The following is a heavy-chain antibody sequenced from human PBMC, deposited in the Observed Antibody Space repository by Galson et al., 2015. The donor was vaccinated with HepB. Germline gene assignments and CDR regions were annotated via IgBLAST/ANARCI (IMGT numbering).Heavy chain of an antibody. CDR2: INNDGVNT. Sequence: SLRLSCAASGFTFNNYAMHWLRQTPGKGLEFVLTINNDGVNTAYANSVRGRFFISRDNSKNTLYLQMGSLRLEDTGVYYCARASRSATDDYWGQGALVTVSS. CDR1: GFTFNNYA. V-gene: IGHV3-64*01. J-gene: IGHJ4*02. D-gene: IGHD1-26*01. CDR3: ARASRSATDDY.